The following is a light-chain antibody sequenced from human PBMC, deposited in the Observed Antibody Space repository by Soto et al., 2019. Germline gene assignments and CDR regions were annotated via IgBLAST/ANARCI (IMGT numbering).Light chain of an antibody. J-gene: IGKJ1*01. CDR2: KAS. CDR3: MQGTHWPPT. CDR1: QSIVYSDGKAY. V-gene: IGKV2-30*01. Sequence: DVVMTQSPVSLSVTLGQPASISCRSSQSIVYSDGKAYLSWFQQRPGQSPRRLIYKASNRDSGVPDRFSGRGSGTDFTLQIDRVEAEDVGIYYCMQGTHWPPTFGRGTRVEIK.